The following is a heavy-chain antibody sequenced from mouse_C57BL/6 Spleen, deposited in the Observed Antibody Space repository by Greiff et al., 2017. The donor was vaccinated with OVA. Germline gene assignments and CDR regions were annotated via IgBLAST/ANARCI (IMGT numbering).Heavy chain of an antibody. D-gene: IGHD1-1*01. CDR3: ASIDGSALFAY. Sequence: VQLKQSGPELVKPGASVKMSCKASGYTFTDYNMHWVKQSHGKSLEWIGYINPNNGGTSYNQKFKGKATLTVNKSSSTAYMELRSLTSEDSAVYYCASIDGSALFAYWGQGTLVTVSA. CDR1: GYTFTDYN. J-gene: IGHJ3*01. V-gene: IGHV1-22*01. CDR2: INPNNGGT.